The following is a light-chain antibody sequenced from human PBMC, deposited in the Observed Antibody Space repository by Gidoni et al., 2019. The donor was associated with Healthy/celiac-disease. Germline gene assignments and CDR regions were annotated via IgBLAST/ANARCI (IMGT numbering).Light chain of an antibody. J-gene: IGLJ2*01. CDR2: DDS. CDR3: QVWDSSSDHVV. V-gene: IGLV3-21*02. Sequence: SYVLTQPPSGSCAPGHTGRIPCGGNNIGSKSVHWYQQKPGQAPVLVVYDDSDRPSGIPERFSGSNSGNTATLTISRVEAGDEADYYCQVWDSSSDHVVFGGGTKLTVL. CDR1: NIGSKS.